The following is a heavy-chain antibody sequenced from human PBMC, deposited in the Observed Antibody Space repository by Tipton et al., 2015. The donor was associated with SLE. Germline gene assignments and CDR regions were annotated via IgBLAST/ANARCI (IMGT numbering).Heavy chain of an antibody. J-gene: IGHJ4*02. CDR2: INHSENT. D-gene: IGHD5-24*01. CDR3: ARKELSTMRDY. V-gene: IGHV4-34*01. Sequence: LRLSCAVYGGSFSGYYWSWIRQPPGKGLEWIGEINHSENTNYNPSLKSRVTISVDTSQNQFSMSLSSVSAADTAVYYCARKELSTMRDYWGQGTLVTVSS. CDR1: GGSFSGYY.